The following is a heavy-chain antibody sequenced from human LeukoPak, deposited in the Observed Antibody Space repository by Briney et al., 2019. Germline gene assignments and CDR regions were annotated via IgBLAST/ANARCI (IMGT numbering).Heavy chain of an antibody. Sequence: PGGSLRLSCAASGFTSSSYAMSWVRQAPGKGLEWVSAISGSGGSTYYADSVKGRFTISRDNSKNTLYLQMSSLRAEDTAVYYCAKDLALWFGESTHDAFDIWGQGTMVTVSS. J-gene: IGHJ3*02. CDR1: GFTSSSYA. V-gene: IGHV3-23*01. CDR2: ISGSGGST. CDR3: AKDLALWFGESTHDAFDI. D-gene: IGHD3-10*01.